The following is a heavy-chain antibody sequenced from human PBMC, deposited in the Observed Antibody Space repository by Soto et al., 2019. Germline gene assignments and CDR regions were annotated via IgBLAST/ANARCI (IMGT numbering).Heavy chain of an antibody. J-gene: IGHJ4*02. V-gene: IGHV1-24*01. D-gene: IGHD3-3*01. Sequence: ASVKVSCKVSGYTLTELSMHWVRQAPGKGLEWMGGFDPEDGETIYAQKFQGRVTMTEDTSTDTAYMELSSLRSEDTAVEFCATRIDFWGGYYDYWGQGTLVTVSS. CDR2: FDPEDGET. CDR3: ATRIDFWGGYYDY. CDR1: GYTLTELS.